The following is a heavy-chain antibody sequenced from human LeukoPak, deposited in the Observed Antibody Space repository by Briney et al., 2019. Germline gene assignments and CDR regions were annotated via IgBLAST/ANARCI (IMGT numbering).Heavy chain of an antibody. V-gene: IGHV3-21*01. CDR3: ARDRCSGGSCYLKY. Sequence: GGSLRLSCAASGFTFSSYSMNWVRQAPGKGLEWVSSISSSSSYIYYADSVKGRFTISRDNAKNSLYLQMSGLRAEETAVYCCARDRCSGGSCYLKYWGQGTLVTVSS. CDR2: ISSSSSYI. CDR1: GFTFSSYS. J-gene: IGHJ4*02. D-gene: IGHD2-15*01.